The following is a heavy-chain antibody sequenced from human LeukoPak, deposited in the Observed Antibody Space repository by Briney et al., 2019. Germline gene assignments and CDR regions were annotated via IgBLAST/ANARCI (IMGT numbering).Heavy chain of an antibody. Sequence: ASVKVSCKASGYTFTSYGISWVRQAPGQGLEWMGWISAYNGNTNCAQKLQGRVTMTTDTSTSTAYMELRSLRSDGTAVYYCARDPGFVAAAGNFDYWGQGTLVTVSS. D-gene: IGHD6-13*01. V-gene: IGHV1-18*01. CDR1: GYTFTSYG. J-gene: IGHJ4*02. CDR3: ARDPGFVAAAGNFDY. CDR2: ISAYNGNT.